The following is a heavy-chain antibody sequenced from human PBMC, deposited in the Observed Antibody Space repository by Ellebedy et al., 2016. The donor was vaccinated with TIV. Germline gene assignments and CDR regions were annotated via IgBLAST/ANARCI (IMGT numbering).Heavy chain of an antibody. Sequence: GESLKISXAASGFTFSSYWMSWVRQAPGKGLEWVANIKQDGSEKYYVDSVKGRFTISRDNAKNSLYLQMNSLRAEDTAVYYCARARDGYNLIDYWGQGTLVTVSS. D-gene: IGHD5-24*01. V-gene: IGHV3-7*01. CDR1: GFTFSSYW. CDR3: ARARDGYNLIDY. CDR2: IKQDGSEK. J-gene: IGHJ4*02.